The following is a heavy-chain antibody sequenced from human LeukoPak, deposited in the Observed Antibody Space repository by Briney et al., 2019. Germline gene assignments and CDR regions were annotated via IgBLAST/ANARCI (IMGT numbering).Heavy chain of an antibody. CDR1: GGSISSGDYY. CDR3: ARHPNYYDSSANL. J-gene: IGHJ5*02. CDR2: IYYTGST. D-gene: IGHD3-22*01. V-gene: IGHV4-39*01. Sequence: PSQTLSLTCTVSGGSISSGDYYWGWVRQPPGKGLEWIGNIYYTGSTYYNPPLKSRVTISVDTSKNQFSLKLRSVTAADTAVYYCARHPNYYDSSANLWGQGTLVTVSS.